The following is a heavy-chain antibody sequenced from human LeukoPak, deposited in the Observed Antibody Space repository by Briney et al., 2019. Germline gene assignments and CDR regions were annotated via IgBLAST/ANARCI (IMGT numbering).Heavy chain of an antibody. CDR3: ARDVTPQDIAVVPAAHDAFDI. CDR2: IIPIFGMA. D-gene: IGHD2-2*01. CDR1: GGTFSSYA. V-gene: IGHV1-69*04. Sequence: GASVKVSCKASGGTFSSYAISWVRQAPGQGRDWMGRIIPIFGMANYAQKFQGRVTITADKSTSTAYMELSSLRSEDTAVYYCARDVTPQDIAVVPAAHDAFDIWGQGTMVTVSS. J-gene: IGHJ3*02.